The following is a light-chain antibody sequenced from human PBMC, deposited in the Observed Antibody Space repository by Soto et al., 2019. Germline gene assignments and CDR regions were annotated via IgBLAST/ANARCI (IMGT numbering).Light chain of an antibody. Sequence: QAVLTQPPSASGSPGRSVTISCTGTGSDVGGYNYVSWYQQHPGKAPKLIIYEVNKRPSGVPDRFSGSKSGNTASLTVSGLQPEDEADYYCGSYAGSHNWVFGGGTKLTVL. CDR1: GSDVGGYNY. CDR2: EVN. V-gene: IGLV2-8*01. J-gene: IGLJ3*02. CDR3: GSYAGSHNWV.